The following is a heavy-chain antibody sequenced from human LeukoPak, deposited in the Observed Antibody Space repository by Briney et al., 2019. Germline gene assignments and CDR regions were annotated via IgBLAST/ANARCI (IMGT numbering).Heavy chain of an antibody. CDR3: AKLTMLRGVPLD. CDR1: GFTFSSYG. CDR2: ISGSGGST. D-gene: IGHD3-10*01. Sequence: GGSLRLSCAASGFTFSSYGMHWVRQAPGKGLEWVSAISGSGGSTYCADSVRGRFTISRDNSKNTLYLQMNSLRAEDTAVYYCAKLTMLRGVPLDWGQGTLVTVSS. V-gene: IGHV3-23*01. J-gene: IGHJ4*02.